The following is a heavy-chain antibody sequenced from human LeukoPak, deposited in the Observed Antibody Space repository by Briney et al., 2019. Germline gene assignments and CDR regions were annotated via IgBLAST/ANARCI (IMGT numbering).Heavy chain of an antibody. CDR1: GFTFSSYS. V-gene: IGHV3-21*04. D-gene: IGHD4-17*01. CDR2: ISSSSSYI. Sequence: GGSLRLSCAASGFTFSSYSMNWVRQAPGKGLEWVSSISSSSSYIYYADSVKGRFTISRDNAKNSLYLQMNSLRAEDTAVYYCAKDTAMTTVTIIDYWGQGTLVTVSS. J-gene: IGHJ4*02. CDR3: AKDTAMTTVTIIDY.